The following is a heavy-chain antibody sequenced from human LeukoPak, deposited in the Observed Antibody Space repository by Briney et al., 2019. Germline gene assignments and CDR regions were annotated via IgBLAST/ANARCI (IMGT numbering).Heavy chain of an antibody. CDR2: IWYDESDK. D-gene: IGHD3-10*01. J-gene: IGHJ4*02. Sequence: PGGSLRLSCAASGFTFSRYGMHWVRQAPGKGLEWVAFIWYDESDKKYKDSVKGRFTVSKDNSKNTLSLQMHSLRVEDTAVYYCATHYYASGNYYNPIFYWGQGALVTVSS. V-gene: IGHV3-30*02. CDR1: GFTFSRYG. CDR3: ATHYYASGNYYNPIFY.